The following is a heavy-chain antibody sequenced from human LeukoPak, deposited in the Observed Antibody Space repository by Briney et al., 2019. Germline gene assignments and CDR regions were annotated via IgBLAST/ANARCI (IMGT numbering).Heavy chain of an antibody. CDR2: ISYDGSNK. D-gene: IGHD4-23*01. CDR3: ATVVTHFDY. Sequence: PGGSLRLSCAASGFTFSSYGMHWVRQAPGKGLEWVAVISYDGSNKYYADSVKGRFTISRDNSKNTLYLQMNSLRAEDTAMYYCATVVTHFDYWGQGTLVTVSS. CDR1: GFTFSSYG. V-gene: IGHV3-30*03. J-gene: IGHJ4*02.